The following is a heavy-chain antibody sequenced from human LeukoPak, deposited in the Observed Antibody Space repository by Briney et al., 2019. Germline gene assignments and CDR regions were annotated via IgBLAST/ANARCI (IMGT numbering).Heavy chain of an antibody. Sequence: ASVKVSCKASGYTFTGYYMHWVRQAPGQGLEWMGWISAYNGNTNYAQKLQGRVTMTTDTSTSTAYMELRSLRSDDTAVYYCARWSSSIVAITGYFDYWGQGTLVTVSS. D-gene: IGHD2-21*01. V-gene: IGHV1-18*04. CDR3: ARWSSSIVAITGYFDY. CDR1: GYTFTGYY. J-gene: IGHJ4*02. CDR2: ISAYNGNT.